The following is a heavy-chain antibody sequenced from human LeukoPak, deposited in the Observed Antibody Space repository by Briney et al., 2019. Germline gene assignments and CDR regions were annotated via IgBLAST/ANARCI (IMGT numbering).Heavy chain of an antibody. CDR2: IYYSGST. V-gene: IGHV4-4*02. Sequence: SETLSLTCAVSGGSISSSNWWSWVRQPPGKGLEWIGYIYYSGSTNYHPSLKRRVTISVDTSKNQFSLKLSSVTAADTAVYYCARLYYYGSGSYYNLWYYYYMDVWGKGTTVTVSS. CDR1: GGSISSSNW. D-gene: IGHD3-10*01. J-gene: IGHJ6*03. CDR3: ARLYYYGSGSYYNLWYYYYMDV.